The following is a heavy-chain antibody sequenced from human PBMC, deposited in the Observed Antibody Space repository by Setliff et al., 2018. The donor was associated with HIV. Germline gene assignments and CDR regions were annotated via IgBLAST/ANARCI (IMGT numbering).Heavy chain of an antibody. V-gene: IGHV4-4*07. CDR2: LYVSGDT. J-gene: IGHJ6*03. CDR1: DDPISSYY. Sequence: SETLSLTCYVTDDPISSYYWSWVRQPAGKGLEWIGRLYVSGDTNYNPSLKSRVTMSLDTSKKHFSLKLKSVTAADTAVYYCALTGHQLLRGYMDVWGKGTTVTVSS. D-gene: IGHD2-15*01. CDR3: ALTGHQLLRGYMDV.